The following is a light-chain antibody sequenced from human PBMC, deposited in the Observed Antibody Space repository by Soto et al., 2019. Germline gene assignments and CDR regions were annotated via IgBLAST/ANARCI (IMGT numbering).Light chain of an antibody. CDR1: SSDVGGYNY. CDR2: DVS. Sequence: QSALTQPASVSGSPGQSITISCTGTSSDVGGYNYVSWYQQHPGKAPKLMIYDVSKRPSGVSHRFSGSKSGNTASLTISGLQAEDEAEDYCSSYTRSSTLVFGGGTKLTVL. V-gene: IGLV2-14*01. CDR3: SSYTRSSTLV. J-gene: IGLJ2*01.